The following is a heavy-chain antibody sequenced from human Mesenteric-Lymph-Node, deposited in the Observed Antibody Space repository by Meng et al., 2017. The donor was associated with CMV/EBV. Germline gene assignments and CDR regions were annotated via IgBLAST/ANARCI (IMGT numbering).Heavy chain of an antibody. V-gene: IGHV3-30*03. D-gene: IGHD2-21*01. CDR1: GRTFNSYG. J-gene: IGHJ4*01. CDR3: AAEYPLLNTPYFEY. CDR2: ISYNGGTK. Sequence: SLNFCCEDSGRTFNSYGIHWVRQAPGKRLEWGSLISYNGGTKNYADSVKGRLTISSDKSKNTVYLQMDTLRPDDTAIYYCAAEYPLLNTPYFEYWGQGTPVTVSS.